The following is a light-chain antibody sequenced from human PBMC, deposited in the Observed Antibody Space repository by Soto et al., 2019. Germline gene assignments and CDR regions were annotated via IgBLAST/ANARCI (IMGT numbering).Light chain of an antibody. V-gene: IGLV2-23*01. Sequence: QSALTQPASVSGSPGQSITISCTGTSSDVGSYSLVSWYQQHPGKAPKLMIYEGSKRPSGVSNRFSCSKSGNTASLTISGLQAEDESDYYCCSYAGSTWVFGSGTKLTVL. CDR1: SSDVGSYSL. J-gene: IGLJ1*01. CDR2: EGS. CDR3: CSYAGSTWV.